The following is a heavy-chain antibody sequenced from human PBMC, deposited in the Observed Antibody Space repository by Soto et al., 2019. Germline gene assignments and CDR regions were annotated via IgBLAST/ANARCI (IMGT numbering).Heavy chain of an antibody. J-gene: IGHJ5*02. CDR1: GDSFSSHA. D-gene: IGHD6-19*01. Sequence: QVQLVQSGAEVKKPGSSVKVSCKVLGDSFSSHAITWLRQAPGQGPDWMGRIIPILNTPTYAQKFQGRVTITADKSASTVYMELTNLRSEDTAVYYCSRRVAVARRSVIGWFDAWGQGTLVTVSS. CDR3: SRRVAVARRSVIGWFDA. V-gene: IGHV1-69*08. CDR2: IIPILNTP.